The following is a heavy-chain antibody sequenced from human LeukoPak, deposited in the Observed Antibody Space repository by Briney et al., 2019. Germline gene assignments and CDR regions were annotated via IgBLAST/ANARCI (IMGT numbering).Heavy chain of an antibody. CDR1: EGTFSSYA. CDR3: ARDQGQKYFQH. CDR2: IIPIFGTA. Sequence: GASVKVSCKASEGTFSSYAISWVRQAPGQGLEWMGGIIPIFGTANYAQKFQGRVTITTDESTSTAYMVLSSLRSEDTAVYYCARDQGQKYFQHWGQGTLVTVSS. V-gene: IGHV1-69*05. J-gene: IGHJ1*01.